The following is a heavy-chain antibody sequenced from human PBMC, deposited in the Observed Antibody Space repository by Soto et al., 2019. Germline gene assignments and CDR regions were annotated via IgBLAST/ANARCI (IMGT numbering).Heavy chain of an antibody. V-gene: IGHV1-69*06. D-gene: IGHD3-3*01. CDR1: GSPFITCA. Sequence: SVKVSCKVSGSPFITCAINWVRQAPGQGLEWMGVIIPTFGTVNYAQKFQGRVTITADKSTSTASMELSSLRAEDTAVYYSAGSGTDFWCGPSLNYYYGLDVWGQGTTVTVSS. CDR3: AGSGTDFWCGPSLNYYYGLDV. J-gene: IGHJ6*02. CDR2: IIPTFGTV.